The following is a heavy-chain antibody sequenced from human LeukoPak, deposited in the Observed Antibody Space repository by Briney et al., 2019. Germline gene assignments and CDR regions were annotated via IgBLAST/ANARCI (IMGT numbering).Heavy chain of an antibody. D-gene: IGHD6-19*01. CDR2: TSYDGSKE. V-gene: IGHV3-30*03. CDR3: ARVHSSDWNAYFYYLDV. CDR1: GFIFNDYG. J-gene: IGHJ6*03. Sequence: GGSLRPSCAASGFIFNDYGFHWVRQAPGKGLEWEALTSYDGSKEYYADSVKGRFTISRDNSKKTLFLQMNRLRAEDTAVYYCARVHSSDWNAYFYYLDVWGKGTTVTVSS.